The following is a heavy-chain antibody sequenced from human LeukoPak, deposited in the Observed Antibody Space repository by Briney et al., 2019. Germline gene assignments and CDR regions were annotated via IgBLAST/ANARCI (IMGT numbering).Heavy chain of an antibody. D-gene: IGHD3-10*01. CDR1: GFTFSSYS. Sequence: GGSLRLSCAASGFTFSSYSMNWVRQAPGKGLEWISYITSSSSSMHYADSVKGRFTVSRDNAKNSVYLQMNSLRDEDTAVYYCARHYYGSGSVDYWGQGTLVTVSS. V-gene: IGHV3-48*02. CDR3: ARHYYGSGSVDY. J-gene: IGHJ4*02. CDR2: ITSSSSSM.